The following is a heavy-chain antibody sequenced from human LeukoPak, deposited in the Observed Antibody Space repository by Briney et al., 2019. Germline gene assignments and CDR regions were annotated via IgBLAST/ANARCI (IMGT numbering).Heavy chain of an antibody. D-gene: IGHD6-6*01. Sequence: ASVKVSCKATGYIFSNYGISWVRQAPGHGLEWMGWISSGGNTNYAPKFQDRATMTTDTSTSTAYMELRSLRFDDTAVYYCAREFVSGPIDYWGQGTLVTVSS. CDR3: AREFVSGPIDY. CDR2: ISSGGNT. J-gene: IGHJ4*02. V-gene: IGHV1-18*01. CDR1: GYIFSNYG.